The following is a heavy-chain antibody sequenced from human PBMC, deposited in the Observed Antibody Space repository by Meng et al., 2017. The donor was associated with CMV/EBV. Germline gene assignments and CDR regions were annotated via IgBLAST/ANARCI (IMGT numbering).Heavy chain of an antibody. V-gene: IGHV3-20*04. J-gene: IGHJ4*02. CDR1: GFTFDDYG. CDR3: ARTDCSSTSCPKYYFDY. D-gene: IGHD2-2*01. Sequence: GESLKISCAASGFTFDDYGMSWVRQAPGKGLEWVSVINWHGGSTGYADSVKGRFTISRDNAKNSLYLQMNSLRAEDTALYYCARTDCSSTSCPKYYFDYWGQGTLVTVSS. CDR2: INWHGGST.